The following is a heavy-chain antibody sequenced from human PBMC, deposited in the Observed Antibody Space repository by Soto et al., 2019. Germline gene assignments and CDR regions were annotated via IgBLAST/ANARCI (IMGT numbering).Heavy chain of an antibody. Sequence: QVQLQESGPGLAKPSETLSLTCTVSGGSISSYYWNWIRQSPGKGLEWIGCISYTGSTYSIPSLRSRVTISMDMSKTQFSLTLTSVTAADTAIYYCARDPYGGFSGGVYYYYALDVWGQGTSVTVSS. CDR2: ISYTGST. D-gene: IGHD4-17*01. J-gene: IGHJ6*02. CDR1: GGSISSYY. CDR3: ARDPYGGFSGGVYYYYALDV. V-gene: IGHV4-59*01.